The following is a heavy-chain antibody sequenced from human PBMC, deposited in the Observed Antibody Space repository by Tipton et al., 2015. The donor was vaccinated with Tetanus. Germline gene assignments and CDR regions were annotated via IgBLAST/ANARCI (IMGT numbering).Heavy chain of an antibody. CDR2: IYSSGST. CDR1: GGSISSYY. J-gene: IGHJ5*02. V-gene: IGHV4-4*07. D-gene: IGHD3-10*01. CDR3: ARGDMVRGVIWFDP. Sequence: TLSLTCTISGGSISSYYWSWIRQPAGKGLEWIGRIYSSGSTHYNPSLKSRVTISVDTSKNQFSLKLSSVTAADTAVYYCARGDMVRGVIWFDPWGQGTLVTVSS.